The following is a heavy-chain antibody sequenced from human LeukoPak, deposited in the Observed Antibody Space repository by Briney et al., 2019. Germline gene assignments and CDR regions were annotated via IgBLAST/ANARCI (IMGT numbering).Heavy chain of an antibody. J-gene: IGHJ6*04. D-gene: IGHD6-25*01. V-gene: IGHV3-48*03. CDR2: TSASGTLT. CDR3: ARDGTPIYSSGWVYMDV. CDR1: GFSFSSYE. Sequence: GGSLRLSCAASGFSFSSYEMNWVRQAPGKGLEWISYTSASGTLTHYADSVEGRFTISRDNAKNSLYLQMNSLRGEDTAVYYCARDGTPIYSSGWVYMDVWGKGTTVTISS.